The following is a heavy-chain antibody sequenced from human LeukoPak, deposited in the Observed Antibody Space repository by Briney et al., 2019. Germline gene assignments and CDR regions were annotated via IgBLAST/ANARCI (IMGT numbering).Heavy chain of an antibody. CDR1: GFTFSSCW. D-gene: IGHD3-22*01. Sequence: GGSLRLSCAASGFTFSSCWMSWVRQAPGEGLEWVANIKQDGSEKYYVDSVKGRFTISRDNAKNSLYLQMNSLRAEDTAVYYCAREQTYYYDSSGYYEDYWGQGTLVTVSS. CDR3: AREQTYYYDSSGYYEDY. V-gene: IGHV3-7*01. J-gene: IGHJ4*02. CDR2: IKQDGSEK.